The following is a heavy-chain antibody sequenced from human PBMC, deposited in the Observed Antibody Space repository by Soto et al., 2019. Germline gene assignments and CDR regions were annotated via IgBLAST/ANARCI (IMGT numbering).Heavy chain of an antibody. V-gene: IGHV3-23*01. Sequence: PGGSLRLSCAASGCTFRSYAMSWGRQAPGKGLEWVSTISVSGGSTYYADSVEGRFTISRDNSKNTLYLQMNSLRAEDTAAYCCAKDHRVVVANDAFDIWGQGTMVTVSS. J-gene: IGHJ3*02. CDR3: AKDHRVVVANDAFDI. D-gene: IGHD2-15*01. CDR1: GCTFRSYA. CDR2: ISVSGGST.